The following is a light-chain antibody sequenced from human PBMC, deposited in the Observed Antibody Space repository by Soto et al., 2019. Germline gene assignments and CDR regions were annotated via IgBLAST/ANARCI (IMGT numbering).Light chain of an antibody. CDR3: QQRSDWPAT. CDR2: DAS. V-gene: IGKV3-11*01. CDR1: QSVGSY. J-gene: IGKJ3*01. Sequence: EVVLTQSPATLSLSPGERATLSCRASQSVGSYLDWYQQKPGQAPRLLIYDASNRATGIPARFSGSGSGTDFTLTIVSLEPEDFAVYYCQQRSDWPATFGPGTKVDL.